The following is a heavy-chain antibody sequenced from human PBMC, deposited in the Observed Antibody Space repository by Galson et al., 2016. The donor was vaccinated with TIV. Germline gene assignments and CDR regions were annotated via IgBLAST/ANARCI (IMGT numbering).Heavy chain of an antibody. J-gene: IGHJ4*02. CDR2: IDWDDDK. V-gene: IGHV2-70*11. CDR1: GFSLQTDGMC. D-gene: IGHD2-21*02. CDR3: ARYRSRGACYDY. Sequence: PALVKPTQTLTLTCTFSGFSLQTDGMCVNWIRQPPGKALEWLARIDWDDDKSYSSSLKTRLTISKDTSKNQVVLTMTNLDPVDTATYFCARYRSRGACYDYWGQGTLVPVSS.